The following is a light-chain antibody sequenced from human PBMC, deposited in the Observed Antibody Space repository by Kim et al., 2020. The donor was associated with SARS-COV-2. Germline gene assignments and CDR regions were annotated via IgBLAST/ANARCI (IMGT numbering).Light chain of an antibody. CDR3: EVWDDSLSGVV. Sequence: GKTISISCTRSRGSIASNYVQWYQQRPGSAPTIVIYEDNQRPSGVPDRFSGSKSGTSASLAISGLRSEDEATYYCEVWDDSLSGVVFGGGTQLTVL. V-gene: IGLV1-47*01. CDR2: EDN. CDR1: RGSIASNY. J-gene: IGLJ2*01.